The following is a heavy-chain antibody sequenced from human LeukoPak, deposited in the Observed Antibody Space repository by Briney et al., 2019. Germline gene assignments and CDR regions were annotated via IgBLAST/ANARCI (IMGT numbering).Heavy chain of an antibody. V-gene: IGHV1-18*01. D-gene: IGHD3/OR15-3a*01. CDR1: GYIFTQYG. CDR3: ARRTGYNFYYLDV. CDR2: ISTYNGNA. Sequence: ASVKVSCKTSGYIFTQYGISWVRQAPGQGLEWMAWISTYNGNADYAQKFQGRASMTTDTSTSTAYMELRSLRSDDTDVYYCARRTGYNFYYLDVWGQGTTVIVSS. J-gene: IGHJ6*03.